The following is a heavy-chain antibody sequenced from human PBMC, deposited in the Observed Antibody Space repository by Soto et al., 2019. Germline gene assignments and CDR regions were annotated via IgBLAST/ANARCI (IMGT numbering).Heavy chain of an antibody. D-gene: IGHD3-3*01. CDR1: GFLLTTSGVG. J-gene: IGHJ4*02. Sequence: QITLNESGPPVVRHTETLTLTCRFSGFLLTTSGVGVGWIRQSPGKAPEWLALIYWDDDKRYSASLKSRLTITKDTSKNQVVLTVSDLDPTDTATYYCAHRVLRTVFGLVTTTAIYFDFWGQGTPVAVSS. CDR3: AHRVLRTVFGLVTTTAIYFDF. CDR2: IYWDDDK. V-gene: IGHV2-5*02.